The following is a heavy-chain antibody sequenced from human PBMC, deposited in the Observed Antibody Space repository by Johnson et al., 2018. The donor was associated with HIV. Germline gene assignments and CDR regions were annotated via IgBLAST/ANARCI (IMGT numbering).Heavy chain of an antibody. J-gene: IGHJ3*02. CDR2: IYSGGST. Sequence: VQLVESGGGLIQPGGSLRLSCAASWFTVSSNYMSWVRQAPGKGLEWVSVIYSGGSTYYADSVKGRFTISRDNSKNTLYLQMNSLRAEDTAVYYCARVREWEGGEVGDAFDIWGQGTMVTVSS. D-gene: IGHD1-26*01. CDR1: WFTVSSNY. V-gene: IGHV3-53*01. CDR3: ARVREWEGGEVGDAFDI.